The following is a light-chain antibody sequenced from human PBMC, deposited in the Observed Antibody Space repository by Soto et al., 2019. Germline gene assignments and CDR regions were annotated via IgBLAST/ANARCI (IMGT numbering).Light chain of an antibody. CDR3: TSYAAGKNVV. CDR1: SSDVGNYNY. CDR2: EVS. J-gene: IGLJ2*01. V-gene: IGLV2-8*01. Sequence: QSALTQPPSASGSPGQSVSISCTGTSSDVGNYNYVSWYQQHPGKAPKLMIYEVSKLPSGVPDRFSGSKSGNTASLTVSGLQAEDEAEYYCTSYAAGKNVVFGGGTQLTVL.